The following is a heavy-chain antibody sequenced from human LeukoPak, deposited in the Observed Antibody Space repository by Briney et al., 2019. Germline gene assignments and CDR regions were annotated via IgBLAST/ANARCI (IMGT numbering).Heavy chain of an antibody. Sequence: GGSPRLSCAASGFTFSSYAMSWVRQAPGKGLEWVSAISGSGGSTYYADSVKGWFTISRDNSKNTLYLQMNSLRAEDTAVYYCAKAWVAVAGKVYFDYWGQGTLVTVSS. CDR2: ISGSGGST. D-gene: IGHD6-19*01. CDR1: GFTFSSYA. J-gene: IGHJ4*02. CDR3: AKAWVAVAGKVYFDY. V-gene: IGHV3-23*01.